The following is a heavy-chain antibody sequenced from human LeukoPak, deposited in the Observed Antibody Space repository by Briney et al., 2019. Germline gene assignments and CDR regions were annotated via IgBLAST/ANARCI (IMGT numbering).Heavy chain of an antibody. V-gene: IGHV5-51*01. CDR3: ARQFSYDSGVSSFDY. J-gene: IGHJ4*02. D-gene: IGHD3-22*01. CDR2: IYPGDSDT. CDR1: GYSFTSYW. Sequence: GESLKISCKGSGYSFTSYWIGWVRQMPGKGLEWMGIIYPGDSDTRYSPSFQGQVTISADKSISTAYLQWSSRRASEPAMYYCARQFSYDSGVSSFDYGGRGTLVTVS.